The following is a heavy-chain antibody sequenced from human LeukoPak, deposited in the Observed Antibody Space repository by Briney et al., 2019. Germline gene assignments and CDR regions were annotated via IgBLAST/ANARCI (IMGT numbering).Heavy chain of an antibody. D-gene: IGHD1-26*01. CDR1: GFTFSSYG. V-gene: IGHV3-21*01. Sequence: LGGSLRLSCAASGFTFSSYGMNWVRQAPGKGLEWVSFISSSSSYINYADSVKGRFTISRDNAKNSLYLQMNSLRAEDTALYYCARLCIVGTKSAFDIWGQGTMVTVSS. CDR2: ISSSSSYI. CDR3: ARLCIVGTKSAFDI. J-gene: IGHJ3*02.